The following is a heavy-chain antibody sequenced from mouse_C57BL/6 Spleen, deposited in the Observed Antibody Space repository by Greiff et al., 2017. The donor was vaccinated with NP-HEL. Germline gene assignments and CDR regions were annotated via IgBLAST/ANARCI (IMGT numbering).Heavy chain of an antibody. CDR2: ISGGGGNT. CDR1: GFTFSSYT. CDR3: ARQYYGSKAWFAY. D-gene: IGHD1-1*01. V-gene: IGHV5-9*01. J-gene: IGHJ3*01. Sequence: EVQLQESGGGLVKPGGSLKLSCAASGFTFSSYTMSWVRQTPETRLEWVATISGGGGNTYYPDSVKGRFTISRDNAKNTLYLQMSSLRSEDTALYYCARQYYGSKAWFAYWGQGTLVTVSA.